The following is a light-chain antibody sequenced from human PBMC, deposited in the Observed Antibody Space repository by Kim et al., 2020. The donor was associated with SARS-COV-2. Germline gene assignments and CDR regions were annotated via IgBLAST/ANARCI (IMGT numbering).Light chain of an antibody. CDR3: QQRSNLPPALT. CDR2: DAS. J-gene: IGKJ4*01. CDR1: QVVSTY. V-gene: IGKV3-11*01. Sequence: PRERDAPPCTASQVVSTYLAWYPRKPGQVPRLLIYDASNRATGVPARFSGSGSGTDFTLSISSLQSGDFAVYYCQQRSNLPPALTFGGGRKVDIK.